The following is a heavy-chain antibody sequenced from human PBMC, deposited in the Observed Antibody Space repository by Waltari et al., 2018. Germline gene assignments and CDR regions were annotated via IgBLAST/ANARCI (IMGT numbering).Heavy chain of an antibody. J-gene: IGHJ6*02. CDR3: ARAYRLLNYGMDV. V-gene: IGHV3-33*01. Sequence: QVQLVESGGGVVQPGRSLRLSCAASGFTFSSYGMHWVRRAPGKGLEWVAVIWYDGSNKYYADSVKGRFTISRDNSKNTLYLQMNSLRAEDTAVYYCARAYRLLNYGMDVWGQGTTVTVSS. CDR1: GFTFSSYG. D-gene: IGHD2-15*01. CDR2: IWYDGSNK.